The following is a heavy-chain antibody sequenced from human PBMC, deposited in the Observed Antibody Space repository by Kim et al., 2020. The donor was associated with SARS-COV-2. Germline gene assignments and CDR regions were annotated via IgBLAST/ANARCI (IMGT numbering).Heavy chain of an antibody. CDR1: GGSLSSGDY. Sequence: ETLSLTCTVSGGSLSSGDYWSWVRQPAGKGLEWLGRIYKSGSTHYNPSLNSRVTMSLDTSKNQFSLRLSSVTAADTAVYFCAREFSHWDHGTLVTVSS. V-gene: IGHV4-4*07. CDR3: AREFSH. D-gene: IGHD3-3*01. CDR2: IYKSGST. J-gene: IGHJ4*01.